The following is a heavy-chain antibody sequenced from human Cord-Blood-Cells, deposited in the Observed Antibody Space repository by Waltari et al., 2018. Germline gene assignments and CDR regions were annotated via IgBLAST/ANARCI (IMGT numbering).Heavy chain of an antibody. V-gene: IGHV4-39*01. CDR3: ARPHSSSDAFDI. CDR2: IYYSVST. D-gene: IGHD6-6*01. J-gene: IGHJ3*02. Sequence: QLQLQESGPGLVKPSETLSLTCTVSGGSISSSSYYWGWIRQPPGKGLEWIGSIYYSVSTYYNPSLKSRVTISVDTSKNQFSLKLSSVTAADTAVYYCARPHSSSDAFDIWGQGTMVTVSS. CDR1: GGSISSSSYY.